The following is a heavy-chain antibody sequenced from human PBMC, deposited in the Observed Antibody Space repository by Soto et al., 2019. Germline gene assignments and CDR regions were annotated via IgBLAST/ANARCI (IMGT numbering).Heavy chain of an antibody. CDR2: ISESSSHI. J-gene: IGHJ2*01. CDR1: GFTFSTYC. D-gene: IGHD5-12*01. Sequence: EAQLVESGGGLVKPGGSLRLSCAASGFTFSTYCMNWVRQAPGRGLEWVSYISESSSHIYYGDSVRGRFIISRDNAKNSVYLQMNSLRAEDTAVYYCARDGSKWLKYGYFDLWGRGTLVTVSS. V-gene: IGHV3-21*01. CDR3: ARDGSKWLKYGYFDL.